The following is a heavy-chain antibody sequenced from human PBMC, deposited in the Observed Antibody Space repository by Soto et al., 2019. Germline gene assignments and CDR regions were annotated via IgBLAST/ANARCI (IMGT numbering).Heavy chain of an antibody. Sequence: ASVKVSCKASVYTFTSYGISWVRQAPGQGLEWMGWISAYNGNTNYAQKLQGRVTMTTDTSTSTAYMELRSLRSDDTAVYYCASNIVGAPDWFDPWGQGTLVTVSS. J-gene: IGHJ5*02. V-gene: IGHV1-18*01. CDR1: VYTFTSYG. CDR3: ASNIVGAPDWFDP. CDR2: ISAYNGNT. D-gene: IGHD1-26*01.